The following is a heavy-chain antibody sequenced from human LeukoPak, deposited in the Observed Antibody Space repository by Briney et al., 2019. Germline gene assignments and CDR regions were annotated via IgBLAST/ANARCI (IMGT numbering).Heavy chain of an antibody. D-gene: IGHD2-21*02. CDR1: GFTFSSYS. J-gene: IGHJ6*03. CDR2: ITSSSGYI. CDR3: ARGGGDGYYCYYMDV. V-gene: IGHV3-21*01. Sequence: GGSLRLSCAASGFTFSSYSMNWVRQAPGKGLEWVSSITSSSGYIYHADSVKGRFTISRDNAKNSPYLQMNSLRGEDTAVYYCARGGGDGYYCYYMDVWGKGTTVTVSS.